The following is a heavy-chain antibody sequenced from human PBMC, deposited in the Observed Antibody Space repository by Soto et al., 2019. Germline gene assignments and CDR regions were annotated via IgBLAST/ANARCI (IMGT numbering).Heavy chain of an antibody. Sequence: QVQLVQSGAEVKKPGSSVKVSCKASEDSFNSYAISWVRQAPGQGLEWMGGIIPIFHTAKHEQKFQARVTMNEDESSSKASMELSGLRDEDTAVYYCARVGYCTTNNCLFYYYHYGMDVRAQGTTVTVS. V-gene: IGHV1-69*19. D-gene: IGHD2-8*01. J-gene: IGHJ6*02. CDR2: IIPIFHTA. CDR3: ARVGYCTTNNCLFYYYHYGMDV. CDR1: EDSFNSYA.